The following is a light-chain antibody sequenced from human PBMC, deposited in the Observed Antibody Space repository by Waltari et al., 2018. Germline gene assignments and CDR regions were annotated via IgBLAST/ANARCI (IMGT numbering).Light chain of an antibody. V-gene: IGLV2-23*02. Sequence: QSALTQPASMSGSPGQSITVSCTGATSDIGSHNIVSWYQQHQGKAPKLMLYDVNRRPSWVSDRFSGSKSGITASLTISGLQAEDEADYYCCSYAGSTTWVFGGGTKLTVL. CDR3: CSYAGSTTWV. CDR2: DVN. J-gene: IGLJ3*02. CDR1: TSDIGSHNI.